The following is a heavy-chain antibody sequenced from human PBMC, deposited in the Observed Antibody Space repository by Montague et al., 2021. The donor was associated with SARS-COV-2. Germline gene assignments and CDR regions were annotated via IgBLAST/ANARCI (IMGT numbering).Heavy chain of an antibody. J-gene: IGHJ3*02. CDR3: ARVGRGSSWYEVAFDI. CDR2: IYNSGST. V-gene: IGHV4-59*01. D-gene: IGHD6-13*01. CDR1: GGSISRYS. Sequence: SETLSLTCTVSGGSISRYSWTWIRQPPGKGLEWIGYIYNSGSTNYNPSLTSRVTISVDTSKNQFSLKLSSVAAADTAVYYCARVGRGSSWYEVAFDIWGRGTMGTGSS.